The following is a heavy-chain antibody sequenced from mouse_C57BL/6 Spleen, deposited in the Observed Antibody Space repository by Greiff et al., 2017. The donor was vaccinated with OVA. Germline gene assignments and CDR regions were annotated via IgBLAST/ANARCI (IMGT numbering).Heavy chain of an antibody. J-gene: IGHJ4*01. CDR3: ARSLNYGNAMDY. CDR2: ISSGSSTI. Sequence: EVQVVESGGGLVKPGGSLKLSCAASGFTFSDYGMHWVRQAPEKGLEWVAYISSGSSTIYYADTVKGRFTISRDNAKNTLFLQMTSLRSEDTAMYYCARSLNYGNAMDYWGQGTSVTVSS. D-gene: IGHD1-1*01. V-gene: IGHV5-17*01. CDR1: GFTFSDYG.